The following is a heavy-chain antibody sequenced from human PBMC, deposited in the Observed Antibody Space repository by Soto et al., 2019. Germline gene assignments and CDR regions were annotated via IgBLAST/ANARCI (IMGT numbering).Heavy chain of an antibody. CDR1: GFTFSSYG. CDR2: IWYDGSNK. D-gene: IGHD6-13*01. CDR3: AKDMEAASIGDVGCPDY. J-gene: IGHJ4*02. Sequence: QVQLVESGGGVVQPGRSLRLSCAASGFTFSSYGMHWVRQAPGKGLEWVAVIWYDGSNKYYADSVKGRFTISRDNSKNTLYLQMNSLRAEDKVVYYCAKDMEAASIGDVGCPDYWGQGTLVNVSS. V-gene: IGHV3-33*06.